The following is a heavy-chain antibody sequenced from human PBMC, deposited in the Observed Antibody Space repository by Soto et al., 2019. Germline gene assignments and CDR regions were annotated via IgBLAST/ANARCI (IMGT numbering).Heavy chain of an antibody. CDR1: GFTFSDYY. CDR3: ARGYCGGDCYSHYYYGMDV. V-gene: IGHV3-11*01. J-gene: IGHJ6*02. CDR2: ISSSGSTI. Sequence: QVQLVESGGGLVKPGGSLRLSCAASGFTFSDYYMSWIRQAPGKGLEWVSYISSSGSTIYYAASVKGRFTISRDNAKISLYLQMSILRAEDTAVYYCARGYCGGDCYSHYYYGMDVWGQGTRVSVSS. D-gene: IGHD2-21*02.